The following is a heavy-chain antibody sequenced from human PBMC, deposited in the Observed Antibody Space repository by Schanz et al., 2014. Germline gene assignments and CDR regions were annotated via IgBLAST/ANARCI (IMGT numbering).Heavy chain of an antibody. CDR2: IYSGIGA. Sequence: EGQLAESGGGLVQPGGSLRLSCAVSGFTVSSNHMSWVRQAPGKGLEWVSAIYSGIGAYYADSVKDRFTVSRDNSKNTVYLQMNRLRAEDTAVYFCARVRRRIATPSTPSFRNYYYYAMDVWGQGTTVTVSS. V-gene: IGHV3-66*01. D-gene: IGHD6-13*01. CDR3: ARVRRRIATPSTPSFRNYYYYAMDV. CDR1: GFTVSSNH. J-gene: IGHJ6*02.